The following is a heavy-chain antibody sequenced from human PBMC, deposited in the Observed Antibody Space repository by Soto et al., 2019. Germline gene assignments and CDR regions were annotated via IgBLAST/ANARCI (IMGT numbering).Heavy chain of an antibody. V-gene: IGHV3-23*01. D-gene: IGHD3-10*01. Sequence: PGGSLRLSCAASGFTFSSYAMSWVRQAPGKGLEWVSAISGSGGSTYYADSVKGRFTISRDNSKNTLYLQMNSLRAEDTAVYYCAKKMYMVRGVTAHGFDYWGQGTLVTVSS. J-gene: IGHJ4*02. CDR1: GFTFSSYA. CDR2: ISGSGGST. CDR3: AKKMYMVRGVTAHGFDY.